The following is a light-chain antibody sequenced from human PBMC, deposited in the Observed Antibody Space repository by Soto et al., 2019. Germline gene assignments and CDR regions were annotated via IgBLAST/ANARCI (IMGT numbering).Light chain of an antibody. Sequence: DIQMTQSPSTLSGSVGDRVTITCRASQTISSWLAWYQQKPGKAPKLLIYKASTLKSGVPSRFSGSGSGTEFTLTISSLQPDDFATYYCQHYNSYSEAFGHGAKVAI. CDR2: KAS. CDR1: QTISSW. V-gene: IGKV1-5*03. CDR3: QHYNSYSEA. J-gene: IGKJ1*01.